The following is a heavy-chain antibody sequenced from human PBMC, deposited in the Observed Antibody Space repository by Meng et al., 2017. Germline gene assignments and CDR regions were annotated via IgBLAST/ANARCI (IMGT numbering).Heavy chain of an antibody. Sequence: QLPAPVVGHGWVKPSGNRLLTGLVSCGSMLSSLHASAWHRKPPGKGLEWIGSIYYNGRTSYNPSLKSRVTISVDTSKNQFALKLSSVTAADTAVYYCARVLIGGATPNWGQGTLVTVSS. CDR3: ARVLIGGATPN. CDR2: IYYNGRT. J-gene: IGHJ4*02. V-gene: IGHV4-39*07. D-gene: IGHD1-26*01. CDR1: CGSMLSSLHA.